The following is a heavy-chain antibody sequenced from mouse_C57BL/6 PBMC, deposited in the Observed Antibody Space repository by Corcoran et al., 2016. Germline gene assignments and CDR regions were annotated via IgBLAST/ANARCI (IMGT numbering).Heavy chain of an antibody. CDR1: GYTFTDYY. CDR3: ARDYYGSSFDY. Sequence: QVQLKQSGAELVRPGASVKLSCKASGYTFTDYYINWVKQRPGQGLEWIARIYPGSGNTYYNEKFKDKATLTAEKSSSTAYMQLSSLTSEDSAVYFCARDYYGSSFDYWGQGTTLTVSS. V-gene: IGHV1-76*01. D-gene: IGHD1-1*01. J-gene: IGHJ2*01. CDR2: IYPGSGNT.